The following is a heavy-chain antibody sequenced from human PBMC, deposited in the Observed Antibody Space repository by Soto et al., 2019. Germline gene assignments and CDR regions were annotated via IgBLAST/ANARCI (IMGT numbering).Heavy chain of an antibody. CDR3: AKDTYHHDSSGYYVFDL. CDR2: ISFDGGNQ. D-gene: IGHD3-22*01. CDR1: GFTFSSYG. J-gene: IGHJ4*02. Sequence: QVQLVESGGGVVQPGTSLRLSCAASGFTFSSYGIHWVRQAPGKGLEWVAGISFDGGNQHYRDSVKGRFTISRDNSRNTLYLQMDSLRVEDTAVYHCAKDTYHHDSSGYYVFDLWGQGTLVTVSS. V-gene: IGHV3-30*18.